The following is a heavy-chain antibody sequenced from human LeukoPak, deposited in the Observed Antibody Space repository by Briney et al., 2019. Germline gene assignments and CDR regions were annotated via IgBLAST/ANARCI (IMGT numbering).Heavy chain of an antibody. CDR1: GFTFSSYE. V-gene: IGHV3-48*03. D-gene: IGHD6-13*01. CDR3: ARVREGIAAAGRGFDP. CDR2: ISSSGSTI. Sequence: GGSLRLSCAASGFTFSSYEMNWVRQAPGKGLEWVSYISSSGSTIYYADSVKGRFTISRDNAKNSLYLQMNSLRAEDTAVYYCARVREGIAAAGRGFDPWGQGTLVTVSS. J-gene: IGHJ5*02.